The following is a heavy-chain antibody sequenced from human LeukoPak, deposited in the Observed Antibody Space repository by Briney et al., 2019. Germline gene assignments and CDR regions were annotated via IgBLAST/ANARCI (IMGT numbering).Heavy chain of an antibody. V-gene: IGHV3-33*06. CDR1: GFTFSSYG. CDR2: IWYDGSNK. D-gene: IGHD3-10*01. J-gene: IGHJ4*02. Sequence: AGGSLRLSCAASGFTFSSYGMHWVRQAPGKGLEWVAVIWYDGSNKYYADSVKGRFTISRDNSKNTLYLQMNSLRAEDTAVYYCAKVLAWGGRTPPFDYWGQGTLVTVSS. CDR3: AKVLAWGGRTPPFDY.